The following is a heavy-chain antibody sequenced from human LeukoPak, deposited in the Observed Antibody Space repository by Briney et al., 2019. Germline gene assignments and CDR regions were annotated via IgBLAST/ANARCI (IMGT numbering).Heavy chain of an antibody. CDR3: ARDPDSGSYGWDDY. J-gene: IGHJ4*02. CDR1: GGSISSSSYY. CDR2: IYYSGST. V-gene: IGHV4-39*07. D-gene: IGHD1-26*01. Sequence: SETLSLTCTVSGGSISSSSYYWGWIRQPPGKGLEWIGSIYYSGSTYYNPSLKSRVTISVDTSKNQFSLKLSSVTAADTAVYYCARDPDSGSYGWDDYWGQGTLVTVSS.